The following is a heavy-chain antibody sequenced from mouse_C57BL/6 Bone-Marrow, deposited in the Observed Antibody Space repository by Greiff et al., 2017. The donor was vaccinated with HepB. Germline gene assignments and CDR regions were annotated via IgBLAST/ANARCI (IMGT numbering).Heavy chain of an antibody. CDR3: EAYDDGRDWYFDV. J-gene: IGHJ1*03. V-gene: IGHV5-12*01. Sequence: EVQRVESGGGLVQPGGSLKLSCAASGFTFSDYYMYWVRQTPEKRLEWVAYISNGGGSTYYPDTVKGRFTISRDKAKNTRYLQMSRLKSEDTAMYYCEAYDDGRDWYFDVWGKGTTVTVSS. D-gene: IGHD6-5*01. CDR1: GFTFSDYY. CDR2: ISNGGGST.